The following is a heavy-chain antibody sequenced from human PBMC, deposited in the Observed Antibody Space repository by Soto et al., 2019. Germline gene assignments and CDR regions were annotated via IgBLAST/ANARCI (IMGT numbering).Heavy chain of an antibody. D-gene: IGHD3-9*01. V-gene: IGHV3-13*01. CDR2: IGTAGDT. CDR3: ARAQNFDPPAPEYYFDY. J-gene: IGHJ4*02. Sequence: GGSLRLSCAASGFTLSTYDMHWVRQATGKGLGWVSAIGTAGDTYYPGSVKGRFTISRENAKNSLYLQMNSLRAEDTAVYYCARAQNFDPPAPEYYFDYWGQGTLVTVSS. CDR1: GFTLSTYD.